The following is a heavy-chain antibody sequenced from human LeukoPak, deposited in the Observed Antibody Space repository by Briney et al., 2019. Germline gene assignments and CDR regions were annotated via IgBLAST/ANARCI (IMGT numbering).Heavy chain of an antibody. J-gene: IGHJ4*02. Sequence: ASVKVSCKASGYTFTGYYMHWVRQAPGQGLEWMGRINPNSGGTNYAQKFQGRVTMTRDTSISTAYKELSRLRSDDTAVYYCARQYCGGDCYTDYWGQGTLVTVSS. CDR3: ARQYCGGDCYTDY. V-gene: IGHV1-2*06. CDR1: GYTFTGYY. D-gene: IGHD2-21*02. CDR2: INPNSGGT.